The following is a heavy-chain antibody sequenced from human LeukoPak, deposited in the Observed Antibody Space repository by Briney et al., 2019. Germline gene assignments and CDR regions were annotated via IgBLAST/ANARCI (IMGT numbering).Heavy chain of an antibody. J-gene: IGHJ4*02. D-gene: IGHD3-22*01. V-gene: IGHV3-74*01. CDR1: RFTFSTYW. Sequence: EGSLRLSCAASRFTFSTYWMHWVRQAPGKGLVWVSRINSDGSSTGYADSVKGRFTISRDNAKNSLYLQTNSLRAEDTAVYYCARGLGYYYDSSGYPYFDYWGQGTLVTVSS. CDR3: ARGLGYYYDSSGYPYFDY. CDR2: INSDGSST.